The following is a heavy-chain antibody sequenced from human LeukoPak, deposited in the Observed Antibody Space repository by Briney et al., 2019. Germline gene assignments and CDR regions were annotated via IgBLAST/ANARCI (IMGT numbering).Heavy chain of an antibody. CDR1: GFSFSTFW. Sequence: PGGSLRLSCAASGFSFSTFWMSWVRQAPGKGLEWVANIKYDGIEKYHVDSVKGRFTISRDNAKNSLYLQMNSLRAEDTAVYYCARDPVVVARGDSFDIWGRGTMVTVSS. CDR3: ARDPVVVARGDSFDI. CDR2: IKYDGIEK. J-gene: IGHJ3*02. V-gene: IGHV3-7*04. D-gene: IGHD2-2*01.